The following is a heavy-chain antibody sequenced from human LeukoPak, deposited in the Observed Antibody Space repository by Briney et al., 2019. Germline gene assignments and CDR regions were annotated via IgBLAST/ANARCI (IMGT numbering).Heavy chain of an antibody. Sequence: ASVKVSCKASGYTFTSYGVSWVRQAPGQGREWMGWISAYNGNTNYAQKLQGRVTMTTDTSTSTAYIELRSLRSDDTTVYYCARSITTMKGGRAFDIWGQGTMVTVSS. V-gene: IGHV1-18*01. D-gene: IGHD3-22*01. CDR2: ISAYNGNT. CDR1: GYTFTSYG. CDR3: ARSITTMKGGRAFDI. J-gene: IGHJ3*02.